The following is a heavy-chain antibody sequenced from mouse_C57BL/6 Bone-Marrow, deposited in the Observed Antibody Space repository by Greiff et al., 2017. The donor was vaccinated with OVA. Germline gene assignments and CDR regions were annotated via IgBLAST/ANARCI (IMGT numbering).Heavy chain of an antibody. V-gene: IGHV5-17*01. CDR3: ARDYGRRGDYFDY. J-gene: IGHJ2*01. Sequence: EVQVVESGGGLVKPGGSLKLSCAASGFTFSDYGMHWVRQAPEKGLEWVAYISSGSSTIYYAYTVKGGFTISRDNDKNTLFLQMTSLRSEDTAMYYCARDYGRRGDYFDYWGQGTTLTVSS. CDR2: ISSGSSTI. CDR1: GFTFSDYG. D-gene: IGHD1-1*01.